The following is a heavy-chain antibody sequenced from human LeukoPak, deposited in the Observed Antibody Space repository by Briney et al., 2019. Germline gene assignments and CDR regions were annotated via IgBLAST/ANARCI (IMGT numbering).Heavy chain of an antibody. CDR1: GYTFTSYH. D-gene: IGHD4-17*01. J-gene: IGHJ3*02. V-gene: IGHV1-46*01. CDR2: INPSGGST. CDR3: ARGDYGDYRLPHAFDI. Sequence: ASVKVSCKASGYTFTSYHMHWVRQAPGQGLEWMGIINPSGGSTSYAQKFEGRVTMTRDMSTSTVYMELSSLRSDDTAFYYCARGDYGDYRLPHAFDIWGQGTMVTISS.